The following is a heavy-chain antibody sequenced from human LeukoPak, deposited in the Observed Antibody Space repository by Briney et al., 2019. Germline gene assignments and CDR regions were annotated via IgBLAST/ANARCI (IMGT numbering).Heavy chain of an antibody. J-gene: IGHJ4*02. CDR1: GGSFSSYY. D-gene: IGHD3-3*02. V-gene: IGHV4-34*01. CDR3: ARGLAGHKN. Sequence: SETLSLTCAVYGGSFSSYYWSWNRQPPGKGLEWIGEINHSGSTNYNPSLKSRVTISVDTSKNQFSLKLSSVTAADTAVYYCARGLAGHKNWGQGTLVTVSS. CDR2: INHSGST.